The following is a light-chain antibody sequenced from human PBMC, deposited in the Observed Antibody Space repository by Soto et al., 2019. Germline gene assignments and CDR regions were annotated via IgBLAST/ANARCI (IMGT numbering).Light chain of an antibody. CDR3: QQYYSYPRLT. Sequence: AIRMTQSPSSLSASTGDRVTITCRASQGISSYLGWYQQKPGKAPKLLIYAASTLQSGVPSRFSGSGSGTDFTLTISCLQSEDFATYYCQQYYSYPRLTFGGGTKVEIK. CDR1: QGISSY. CDR2: AAS. J-gene: IGKJ4*01. V-gene: IGKV1-8*01.